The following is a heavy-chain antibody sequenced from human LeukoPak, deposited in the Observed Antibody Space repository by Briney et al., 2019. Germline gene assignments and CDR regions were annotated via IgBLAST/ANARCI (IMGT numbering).Heavy chain of an antibody. J-gene: IGHJ4*02. V-gene: IGHV4-39*07. CDR2: IYHSGST. CDR1: GGSISSSSYS. Sequence: SETLSLTCTVSGGSISSSSYSWGWIRQPPGKGLEWIGSIYHSGSTYYNPSLKSRVTISVDTSKNQFSLKLSSVTAADTAVYYCARAEYSSFFFDYWGQGTLVTVSS. CDR3: ARAEYSSFFFDY. D-gene: IGHD6-6*01.